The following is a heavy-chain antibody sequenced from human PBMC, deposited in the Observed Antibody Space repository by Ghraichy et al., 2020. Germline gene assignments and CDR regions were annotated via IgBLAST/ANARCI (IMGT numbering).Heavy chain of an antibody. J-gene: IGHJ4*02. Sequence: GESLNISCAASGFTFSSYGMHWVRQAPGKGLEWVAVIWYDGSNKYYADSVKGRFTISRDNSKNTLYLQMNSLRAEDTAVYYCARDWEDAGAIDYWGQGTLVTVSS. CDR2: IWYDGSNK. CDR3: ARDWEDAGAIDY. V-gene: IGHV3-33*01. CDR1: GFTFSSYG. D-gene: IGHD1-26*01.